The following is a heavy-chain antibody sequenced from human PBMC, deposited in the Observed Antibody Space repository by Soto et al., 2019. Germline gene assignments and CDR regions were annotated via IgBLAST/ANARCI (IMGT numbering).Heavy chain of an antibody. CDR1: GYTLTSYA. CDR3: ARGGPIVVVPAAILPSLMDA. Sequence: ASVKVSCKASGYTLTSYAMHWVRQAPGQRLEWMGWINAGNGNTKYSQKFQGRVTITRDTSASTAYMELSSLRSEDTAVYYCARGGPIVVVPAAILPSLMDAWGQGTTVTVSS. D-gene: IGHD2-2*01. J-gene: IGHJ6*02. CDR2: INAGNGNT. V-gene: IGHV1-3*01.